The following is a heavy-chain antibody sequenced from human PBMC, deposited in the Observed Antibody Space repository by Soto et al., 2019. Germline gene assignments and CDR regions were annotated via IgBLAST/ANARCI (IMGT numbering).Heavy chain of an antibody. J-gene: IGHJ6*02. CDR1: GGTFSSYA. D-gene: IGHD6-13*01. Sequence: QVQLVQSGAEVKKPGSTVKVSCKASGGTFSSYAISWVRQAPGQGIELMVGIIHIFGTPNDAQKFQGRVKITADESTRTSYMELSSLRFEDMAVFYSASSRKDYYYYGMDVWGQGTTVTVSS. V-gene: IGHV1-69*12. CDR2: IIHIFGTP. CDR3: ASSRKDYYYYGMDV.